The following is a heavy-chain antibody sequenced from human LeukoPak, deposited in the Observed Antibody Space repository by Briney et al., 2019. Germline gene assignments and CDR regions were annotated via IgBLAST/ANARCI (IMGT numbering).Heavy chain of an antibody. CDR3: AKSIVVVIAATSGFDP. CDR2: ISTYNGNT. V-gene: IGHV1-18*01. J-gene: IGHJ5*02. CDR1: GYTFTNYG. Sequence: GASVKVSCKASGYTFTNYGIHWVRRAPGQGLEWMGWISTYNGNTNYAQKYQDRLTMTTDTSTNTAYMELRSLRSDDTAVYYCAKSIVVVIAATSGFDPWGQGTLVIVSS. D-gene: IGHD2-15*01.